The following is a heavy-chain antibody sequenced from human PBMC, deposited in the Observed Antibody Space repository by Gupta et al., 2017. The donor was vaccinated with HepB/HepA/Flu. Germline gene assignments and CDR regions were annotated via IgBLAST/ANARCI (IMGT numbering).Heavy chain of an antibody. CDR2: INSDGSST. Sequence: EVQLVESGGGLVQPGGSLRLSCAASGFTFSSYWMHWVRQAPGKGLVWVSRINSDGSSTSYADSVKGRFTISRDNAKNTLYLQMNSLRAEDTAVYYCARRLAAAGTDNYYYYMDVWGKGTTVTVSS. D-gene: IGHD6-13*01. CDR1: GFTFSSYW. V-gene: IGHV3-74*01. J-gene: IGHJ6*03. CDR3: ARRLAAAGTDNYYYYMDV.